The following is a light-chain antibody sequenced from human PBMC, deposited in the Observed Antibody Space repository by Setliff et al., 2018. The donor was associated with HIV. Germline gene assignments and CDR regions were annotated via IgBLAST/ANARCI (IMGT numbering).Light chain of an antibody. CDR1: SSDIGSYNF. J-gene: IGLJ1*01. Sequence: QSVLTQPASVSGSPGQSITISCTGTSSDIGSYNFVSWYQQHPGKAPRLIIYEVSKWPSGVSDRFSGSKSGNTASLTISGLLTEDEADYYCCSYASGPTFVFGTGTKVTVL. CDR2: EVS. V-gene: IGLV2-23*02. CDR3: CSYASGPTFV.